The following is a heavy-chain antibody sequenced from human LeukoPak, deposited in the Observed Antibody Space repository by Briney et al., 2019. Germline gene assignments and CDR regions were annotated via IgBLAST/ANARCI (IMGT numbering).Heavy chain of an antibody. CDR3: ARRSGWY. CDR2: IDPRGDST. J-gene: IGHJ4*02. D-gene: IGHD6-19*01. V-gene: IGHV1-46*01. CDR1: GYTFTSYF. Sequence: ASVKVSCKASGYTFTSYFMHWVRQAPGQGLEWMGMIDPRGDSTSYAQKFQGRVTMTRDTSTSTVYMELSSLRSEDTAVYYCARRSGWYWGQGTLVTVSS.